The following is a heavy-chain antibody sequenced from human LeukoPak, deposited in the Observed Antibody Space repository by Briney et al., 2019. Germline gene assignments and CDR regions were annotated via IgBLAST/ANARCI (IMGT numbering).Heavy chain of an antibody. V-gene: IGHV4-39*01. CDR1: GGSIRSSYYY. D-gene: IGHD4-17*01. J-gene: IGHJ4*02. CDR3: ARIYGYPLYYFDY. Sequence: PSETLSLTCTVSGGSIRSSYYYWGWIRQPPGKGLEWIGSIYDSGSTYYNPSLKSRVTISVDTSKNQFSLKLSSVTAADTAVYYCARIYGYPLYYFDYWGQGTLVTVSS. CDR2: IYDSGST.